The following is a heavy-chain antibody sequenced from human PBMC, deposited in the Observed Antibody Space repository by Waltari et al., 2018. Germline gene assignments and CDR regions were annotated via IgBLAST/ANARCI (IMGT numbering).Heavy chain of an antibody. CDR3: ARGGGPRTVVALTFDS. CDR1: GYTFTNVG. Sequence: QVQLVQSGPEVNKHGASVKVSCKPSGYTFTNVGINWVRQAPGKGLEWVGWDSPYQCLATPHPRLQVRVTLTTDTSTNTASLEVKSLRSDDTAVYYWARGGGPRTVVALTFDSWGQGTLVTVSS. V-gene: IGHV1-18*01. D-gene: IGHD2-15*01. CDR2: DSPYQCLA. J-gene: IGHJ4*02.